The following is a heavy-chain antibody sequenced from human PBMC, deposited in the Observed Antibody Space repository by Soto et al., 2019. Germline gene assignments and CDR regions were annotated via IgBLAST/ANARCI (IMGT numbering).Heavy chain of an antibody. CDR1: GGSISSGGYS. V-gene: IGHV4-30-2*01. Sequence: SETLSLTCAVSGGSISSGGYSWSWIRQPPGKGLEWIGYIYHSGSTYYNPSLKGLVTISVDRSKNQFSLKLSSVTAADTAVYYCARVRLTYYDFWSGSQGWFDPWGQGTLVTVSS. CDR2: IYHSGST. J-gene: IGHJ5*02. D-gene: IGHD3-3*01. CDR3: ARVRLTYYDFWSGSQGWFDP.